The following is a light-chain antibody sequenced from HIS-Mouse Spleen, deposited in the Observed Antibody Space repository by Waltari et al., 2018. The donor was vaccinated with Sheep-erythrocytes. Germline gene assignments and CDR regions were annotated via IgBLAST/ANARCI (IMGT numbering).Light chain of an antibody. Sequence: QSALTQPRSVSGSPGQSVTISCTGTSSDVGGYNYVSWYHKHPCKAPKLMIYDVSKRPSGVPDRFSGSKSGNTASLTISGLQAEDEADYYCCSYAGSYNHVFATGTKVTVL. J-gene: IGLJ1*01. V-gene: IGLV2-11*01. CDR3: CSYAGSYNHV. CDR1: SSDVGGYNY. CDR2: DVS.